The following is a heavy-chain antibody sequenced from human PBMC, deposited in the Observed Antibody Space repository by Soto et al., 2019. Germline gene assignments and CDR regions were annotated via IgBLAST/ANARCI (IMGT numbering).Heavy chain of an antibody. CDR1: GFTLSNYE. J-gene: IGHJ6*02. CDR2: IGTRGRTI. V-gene: IGHV3-48*03. D-gene: IGHD4-4*01. Sequence: GGSLRLSCAASGFTLSNYEMNWVRQAPGKGLEGVSYIGTRGRTIYYADSVKGRFTISRDNAKNSLYLHMNSLRAEDTAVYYCARDPAIYSGKFDYGLDVWGQGTTVTVSS. CDR3: ARDPAIYSGKFDYGLDV.